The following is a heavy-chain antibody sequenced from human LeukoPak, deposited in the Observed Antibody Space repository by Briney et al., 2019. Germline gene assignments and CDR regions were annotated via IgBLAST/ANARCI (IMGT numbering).Heavy chain of an antibody. CDR3: ARDLVFGDYYDSSGYQDY. CDR1: GFTVSSNY. CDR2: IYSGGST. D-gene: IGHD3-22*01. V-gene: IGHV3-66*01. J-gene: IGHJ4*02. Sequence: PGGSLRLSCAASGFTVSSNYMSWVRQAPGKGLEWVSVIYSGGSTYYAASVKGRFTISRDNSKNTLYLQMNSLRAEDTAVYYCARDLVFGDYYDSSGYQDYWGQGTLVTVSS.